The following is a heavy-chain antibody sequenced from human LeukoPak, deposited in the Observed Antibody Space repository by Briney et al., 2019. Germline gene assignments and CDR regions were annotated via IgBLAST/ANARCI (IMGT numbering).Heavy chain of an antibody. J-gene: IGHJ4*02. V-gene: IGHV3-7*01. CDR1: GFTFSDYY. CDR2: IKQDGSEK. Sequence: GGSLRLSCAASGFTFSDYYMSWIRQAPGKGLEWVANIKQDGSEKYYVDSVKGRFTISRDNAKNSLYLQMNSLRAEDTAVYYCARVGYDSSGRTTYFDYWGQGTLVTVSS. D-gene: IGHD3-22*01. CDR3: ARVGYDSSGRTTYFDY.